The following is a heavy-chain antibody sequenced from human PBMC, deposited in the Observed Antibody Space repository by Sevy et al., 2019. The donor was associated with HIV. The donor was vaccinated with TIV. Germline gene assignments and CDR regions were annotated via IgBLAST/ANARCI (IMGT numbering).Heavy chain of an antibody. CDR3: ARGREWSYYDFWSGYYRDYYYYGMDV. D-gene: IGHD3-3*01. CDR2: ISSSSSTI. CDR1: GFTFSSYS. J-gene: IGHJ6*02. V-gene: IGHV3-48*02. Sequence: GGSLRLSCAASGFTFSSYSMNWVRQAPGKGLEWVSYISSSSSTIYYEDSVKGRFTISRDNAKNSLYLQMNSLRDEDTAGYYCARGREWSYYDFWSGYYRDYYYYGMDVWGQGTTVTVSS.